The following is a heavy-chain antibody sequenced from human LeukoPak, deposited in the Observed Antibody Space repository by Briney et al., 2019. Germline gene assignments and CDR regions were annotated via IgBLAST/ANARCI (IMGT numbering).Heavy chain of an antibody. D-gene: IGHD3-10*01. CDR1: GFTFSSYG. J-gene: IGHJ4*02. CDR2: IRYDGSNK. Sequence: GGSLRLSCVASGFTFSSYGMHWVRQAPGKGLEWVAFIRYDGSNKYYTDSAKGRFTISRDNSKNTLYLQMNSLGAEDTAVYYCAKMAGSGSYSFFSQYYFDYWGQGTLVTVSS. V-gene: IGHV3-30*02. CDR3: AKMAGSGSYSFFSQYYFDY.